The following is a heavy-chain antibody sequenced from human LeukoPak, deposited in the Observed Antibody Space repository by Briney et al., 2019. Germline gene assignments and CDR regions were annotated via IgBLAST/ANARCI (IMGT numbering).Heavy chain of an antibody. V-gene: IGHV3-21*01. D-gene: IGHD3-3*01. J-gene: IGHJ2*01. Sequence: GGSLRLSCAASGFTFSSYSMNWVRPAPGKGLEWVSSISSSSSYIYYADSVKGRFTISRDNAKNSLYLQMNSLRAEDTAVYYCARNYDFWSGYFDLYFDPWGRGTLVTVSS. CDR2: ISSSSSYI. CDR3: ARNYDFWSGYFDLYFDP. CDR1: GFTFSSYS.